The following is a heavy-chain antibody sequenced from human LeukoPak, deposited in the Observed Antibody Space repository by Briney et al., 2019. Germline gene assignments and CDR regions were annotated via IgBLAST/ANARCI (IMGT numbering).Heavy chain of an antibody. Sequence: PGASVKVSCKASGYTFTSYDINWVRQATGQGLEWMGWMNPNSGNTGYTQKFQGRVTMTRDTSISTAYMEPSSLTSDDTAVYYCARDRVGVGSSGWENWGQGTLVTVSS. CDR3: ARDRVGVGSSGWEN. J-gene: IGHJ4*02. V-gene: IGHV1-8*01. CDR2: MNPNSGNT. D-gene: IGHD6-19*01. CDR1: GYTFTSYD.